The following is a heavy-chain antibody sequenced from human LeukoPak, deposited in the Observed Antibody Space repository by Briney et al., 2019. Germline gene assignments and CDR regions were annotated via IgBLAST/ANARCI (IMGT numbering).Heavy chain of an antibody. D-gene: IGHD2-2*01. V-gene: IGHV4-30-4*08. CDR2: GYYSGRT. Sequence: SETLSLTCTVSGGSISSADYYWSWIRQPPGKGLEWIGYGYYSGRTYYNPSLKSRLTISLDTFKNHFSLNLSSVTAADTAVYFCARDVRRRGASNYFDNWGQGTLVTVSS. CDR3: ARDVRRRGASNYFDN. CDR1: GGSISSADYY. J-gene: IGHJ4*02.